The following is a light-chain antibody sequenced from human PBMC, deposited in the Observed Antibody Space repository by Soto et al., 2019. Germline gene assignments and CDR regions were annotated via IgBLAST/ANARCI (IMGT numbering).Light chain of an antibody. V-gene: IGLV2-14*03. J-gene: IGLJ2*01. Sequence: QSALTQPASVSGSPGQSITISCTGTSSDVGGYNYVSWYHQHPGKAPKLMIYDVGDRPSGVSNRFSGSKSGNTASLTISGLQAEDEADYYCNSYTNSSAVVFGGGTKLTVL. CDR3: NSYTNSSAVV. CDR2: DVG. CDR1: SSDVGGYNY.